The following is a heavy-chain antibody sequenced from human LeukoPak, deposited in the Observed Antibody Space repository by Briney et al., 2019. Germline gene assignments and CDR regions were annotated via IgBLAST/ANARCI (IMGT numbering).Heavy chain of an antibody. CDR3: ARGNYCSGGSCYQTASFDY. Sequence: PGGSLRLSCAASGFTFSSYEMNWVRQAPGKGLEWVSYISSSGSTIYYADSVKGRFTISRDNAKNSLYLQMNSLRAEDTAVYYCARGNYCSGGSCYQTASFDYWGQGALVTVSS. D-gene: IGHD2-15*01. CDR2: ISSSGSTI. J-gene: IGHJ4*02. CDR1: GFTFSSYE. V-gene: IGHV3-48*03.